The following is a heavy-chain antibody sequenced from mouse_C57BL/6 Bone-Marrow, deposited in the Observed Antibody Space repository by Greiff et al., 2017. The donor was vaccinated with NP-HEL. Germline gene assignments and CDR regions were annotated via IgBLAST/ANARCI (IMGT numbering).Heavy chain of an antibody. J-gene: IGHJ3*01. CDR1: GYAFSSSW. D-gene: IGHD4-1*01. V-gene: IGHV1-82*01. CDR3: ARSGSFAY. Sequence: VQLQQSGPELVKPGASVKISCKASGYAFSSSWMNWVKQRPGKGLEWIGRIYPGDGDTNYNGKFKGKATLTADKSSSTAYMQLSSLTSEDSAVYFCARSGSFAYWGQGTLVTVSA. CDR2: IYPGDGDT.